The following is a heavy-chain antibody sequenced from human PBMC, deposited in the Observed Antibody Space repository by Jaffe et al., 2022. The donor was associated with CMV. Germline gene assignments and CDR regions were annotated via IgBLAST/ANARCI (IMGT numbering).Heavy chain of an antibody. CDR1: GYGFDTYW. V-gene: IGHV5-51*01. D-gene: IGHD3-10*01. CDR2: INPGDPHSRFSP. J-gene: IGHJ4*02. Sequence: EVRLVQSGAEAKKPGESLKISCQGFGYGFDTYWIAWVRQMPGRGLEWLGIINPGDPHSRFSPRYNPSFQGQVTIAVDQSASTAYLQWGVLEASDTAIYYCARRLLYGDRGGHFDSWGQGTLVTVSS. CDR3: ARRLLYGDRGGHFDS.